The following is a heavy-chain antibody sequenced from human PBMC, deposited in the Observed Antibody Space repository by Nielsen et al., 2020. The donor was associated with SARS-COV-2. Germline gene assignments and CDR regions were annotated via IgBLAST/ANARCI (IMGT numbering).Heavy chain of an antibody. Sequence: GGSLRLSCAASGFTFSDYYMSWIRQAPGKGLEWVSYISSSGSTIYYADSVKGRFTISRDNAKNPLYLQMNGLRAEDTAVYYCARARTRGETFDYWGQGTLVTVSS. CDR2: ISSSGSTI. V-gene: IGHV3-11*01. CDR3: ARARTRGETFDY. CDR1: GFTFSDYY. J-gene: IGHJ4*02. D-gene: IGHD1-7*01.